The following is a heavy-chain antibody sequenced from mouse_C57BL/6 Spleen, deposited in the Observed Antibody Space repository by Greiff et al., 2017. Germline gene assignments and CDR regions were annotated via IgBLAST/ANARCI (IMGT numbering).Heavy chain of an antibody. CDR2: IYPRSGNT. V-gene: IGHV1-81*01. D-gene: IGHD1-1*01. J-gene: IGHJ3*01. CDR3: ARGGSTYGSSYDGYPPWFAY. Sequence: QVQLLQSGAELARPGASVKLSCKASGYTFTSYGISWVKQRTGQGLEWIGEIYPRSGNTYYNEKFKGKATLTADKSSSTAYMELRSLTSEDSAVYFCARGGSTYGSSYDGYPPWFAYWGQGTLVTVSA. CDR1: GYTFTSYG.